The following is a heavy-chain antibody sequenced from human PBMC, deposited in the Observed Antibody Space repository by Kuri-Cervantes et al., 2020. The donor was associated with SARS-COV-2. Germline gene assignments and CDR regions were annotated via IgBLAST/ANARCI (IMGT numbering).Heavy chain of an antibody. Sequence: GGSLRPSCAASGFTFSSYAMHWVRQAPGKGLEWVAVISYDGSNKYYADSVKGRFTISRDNSKNTLYLQMNSLRAEDTAVYYCARVPQYSSSSYWGQGTLVTVSS. J-gene: IGHJ4*02. CDR1: GFTFSSYA. D-gene: IGHD6-6*01. CDR3: ARVPQYSSSSY. CDR2: ISYDGSNK. V-gene: IGHV3-30-3*01.